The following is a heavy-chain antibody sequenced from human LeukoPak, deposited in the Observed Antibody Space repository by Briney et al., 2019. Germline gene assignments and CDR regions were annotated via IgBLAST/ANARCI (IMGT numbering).Heavy chain of an antibody. Sequence: SETLSLTCTVSGGTISTYYWSWIRQPAGKGLEWIGRIYTSGSTNYNPSLKSRVTMSVDMSKNQLSLKLSSVTAADTAVYYCARAGVVEGGYYYYYMDVWGKGTTVTVSS. CDR1: GGTISTYY. V-gene: IGHV4-4*07. J-gene: IGHJ6*03. CDR2: IYTSGST. D-gene: IGHD2-21*01. CDR3: ARAGVVEGGYYYYYMDV.